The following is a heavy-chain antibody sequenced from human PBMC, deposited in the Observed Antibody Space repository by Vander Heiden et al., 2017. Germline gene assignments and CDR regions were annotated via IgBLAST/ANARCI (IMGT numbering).Heavy chain of an antibody. D-gene: IGHD1-26*01. Sequence: QVQLVESGGGLVKSGGSLRLSCTASGFTFSDLYMSWIRQAPGKGLEWVSYISSSGNTRYYADSVKGRFSISRDNAKNSLYLQMNSLRAEDTAVYYCAREGGLGSYYEHNFDHWGQGTLVTVSS. J-gene: IGHJ4*02. CDR3: AREGGLGSYYEHNFDH. CDR2: ISSSGNTR. CDR1: GFTFSDLY. V-gene: IGHV3-11*01.